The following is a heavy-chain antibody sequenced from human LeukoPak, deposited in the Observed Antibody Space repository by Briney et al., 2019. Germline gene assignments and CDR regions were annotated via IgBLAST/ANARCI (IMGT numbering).Heavy chain of an antibody. CDR1: GGSIYTSRFN. CDR3: SYGSDLYFDY. J-gene: IGHJ4*02. V-gene: IGHV4-39*07. D-gene: IGHD3-10*01. CDR2: INYSGST. Sequence: SETLSLTCSVSGGSIYTSRFNWGWIRQPPGRGLEWMGSINYSGSTYYNPSLKSRVTISVDTSKNQFSLKLSSVTAADTAVYYCSYGSDLYFDYWGQGTLVTVSS.